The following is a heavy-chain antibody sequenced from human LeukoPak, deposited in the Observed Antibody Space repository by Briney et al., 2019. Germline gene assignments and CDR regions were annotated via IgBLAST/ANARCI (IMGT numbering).Heavy chain of an antibody. V-gene: IGHV3-74*01. D-gene: IGHD3-16*01. CDR3: ARGLASDAFDI. CDR1: GFTFSSYW. J-gene: IGHJ3*02. CDR2: INSDGSST. Sequence: GGSLRLSCAASGFTFSSYWMHWVRQAPGKGLVWVSRINSDGSSTSYADSVKGRFTISRDNAKNSLYLQMNSLRAEDTAVYYCARGLASDAFDIWGQGTMVTVSS.